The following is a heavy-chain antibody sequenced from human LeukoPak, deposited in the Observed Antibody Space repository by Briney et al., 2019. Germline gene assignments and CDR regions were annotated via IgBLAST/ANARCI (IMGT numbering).Heavy chain of an antibody. CDR2: MNPNSGNT. V-gene: IGHV1-8*01. Sequence: GASVKVSCKASGYTFTSYDINWVRQAPGQGLEWMGWMNPNSGNTGYAQKFQGRVTMTRNTSISTAYMELSSLRSEDTAVYYCARGFGFGRTIFGVPRRHYFDYWGQGTLVTVSS. J-gene: IGHJ4*02. CDR1: GYTFTSYD. CDR3: ARGFGFGRTIFGVPRRHYFDY. D-gene: IGHD3-3*01.